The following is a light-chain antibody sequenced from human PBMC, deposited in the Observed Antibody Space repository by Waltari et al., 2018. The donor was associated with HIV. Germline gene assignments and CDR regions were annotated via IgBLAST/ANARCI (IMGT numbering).Light chain of an antibody. CDR1: QSVLSN. CDR3: QQYNNWPET. J-gene: IGKJ3*01. V-gene: IGKV3-15*01. Sequence: EVVMTQSPATLSVSPGESATLSCRASQSVLSNLAWYQQKPGQAPRLLIHGASSRATGVPARFSGSGSGTEFTLTISSLQSEDFAIYYCQQYNNWPETFGPGTKVDIK. CDR2: GAS.